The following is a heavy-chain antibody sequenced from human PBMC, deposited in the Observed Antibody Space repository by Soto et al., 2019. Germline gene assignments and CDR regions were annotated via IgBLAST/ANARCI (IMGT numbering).Heavy chain of an antibody. V-gene: IGHV1-18*01. Sequence: ASVKVSCKASGYTFTSYGISWVRQAPGQGLEWMGWISAYNGNTNYAQKLQGRVTMTTDTSTSTAYMELRSLRSDDTAVYYCARDSYYDFWSGYYNNWFDPWGQGTLVPVSS. CDR3: ARDSYYDFWSGYYNNWFDP. J-gene: IGHJ5*02. CDR2: ISAYNGNT. D-gene: IGHD3-3*01. CDR1: GYTFTSYG.